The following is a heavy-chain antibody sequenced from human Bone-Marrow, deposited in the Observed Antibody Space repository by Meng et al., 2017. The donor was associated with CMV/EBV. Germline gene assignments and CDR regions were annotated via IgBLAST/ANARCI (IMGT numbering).Heavy chain of an antibody. Sequence: SVKVSCKASGYTFTSYDINWVRQAPGQGLEWMGGIIPILGIANYAQKFQGRVTITADKSTSTAYMELSSLRSEDTAVYYCARLYYYDSSYYFDYWGQGTLVTVSS. CDR2: IIPILGIA. CDR1: GYTFTSYD. J-gene: IGHJ4*02. V-gene: IGHV1-69*10. D-gene: IGHD3-22*01. CDR3: ARLYYYDSSYYFDY.